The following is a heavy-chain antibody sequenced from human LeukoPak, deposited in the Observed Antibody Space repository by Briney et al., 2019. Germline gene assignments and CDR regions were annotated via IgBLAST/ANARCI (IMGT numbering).Heavy chain of an antibody. CDR1: GGSISSSSYY. D-gene: IGHD5-18*01. V-gene: IGHV4-39*07. Sequence: SETLSLTCTVSGGSISSSSYYWGWIRQPPGKGLEWIGSIYYSGSTYYNPSLKSRVTISVDTSKNQFSLKLSSVTAADTAVYYCARRKKSGYSYLLDYWGQGTLVTVSS. J-gene: IGHJ4*02. CDR2: IYYSGST. CDR3: ARRKKSGYSYLLDY.